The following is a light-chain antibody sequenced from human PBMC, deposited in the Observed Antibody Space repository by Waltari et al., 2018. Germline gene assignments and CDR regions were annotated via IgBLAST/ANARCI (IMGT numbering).Light chain of an antibody. CDR1: QSVSSSY. V-gene: IGKV3-20*01. Sequence: EIVLTQSPGTLSLSPGERATLSCRASQSVSSSYLAWYQQKPGQAPRALIYGASIRATGIPDRFSGSGSGTDFTLTISRLEPEDFALYFCQQYGGSPAYTFGQGTKLEI. CDR3: QQYGGSPAYT. J-gene: IGKJ2*01. CDR2: GAS.